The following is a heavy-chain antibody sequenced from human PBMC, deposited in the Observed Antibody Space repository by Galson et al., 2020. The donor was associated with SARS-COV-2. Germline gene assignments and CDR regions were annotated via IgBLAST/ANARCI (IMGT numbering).Heavy chain of an antibody. D-gene: IGHD7-27*01. V-gene: IGHV4-34*01. CDR3: ARSPETGDDFDY. CDR1: GGSFSGYY. J-gene: IGHJ4*02. Sequence: SETLSLTCAVYGGSFSGYYWSWIRQPPGKGLEWIGEINHSGSTNYNPSLKSRVTISVDTSKNQFSLKLSSVTAADTAVYYCARSPETGDDFDYWGQGTLVTVSS. CDR2: INHSGST.